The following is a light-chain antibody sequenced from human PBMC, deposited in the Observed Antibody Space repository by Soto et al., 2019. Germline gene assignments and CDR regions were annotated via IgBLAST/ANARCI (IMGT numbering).Light chain of an antibody. CDR2: STN. CDR1: SSNIGSNF. V-gene: IGLV1-47*02. Sequence: QAVVTQPPSASGTPGQRVTIPCSGSSSNIGSNFVYWYQQLPGTAPKLLIYSTNKRPSGVPDRFSGSKSGTSASLAISGLRSEDEADYYCAAWDDSLSGLWVFGGGTKLTVL. CDR3: AAWDDSLSGLWV. J-gene: IGLJ3*02.